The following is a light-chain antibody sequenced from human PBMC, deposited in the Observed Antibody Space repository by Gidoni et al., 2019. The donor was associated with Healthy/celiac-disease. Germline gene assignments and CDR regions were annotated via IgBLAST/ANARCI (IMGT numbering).Light chain of an antibody. CDR1: SSDVGSYNL. CDR2: EVS. CDR3: CSYAGSSTSP. J-gene: IGLJ2*01. V-gene: IGLV2-23*02. Sequence: QSALTQPAPVSGSPGPSITISCTGTSSDVGSYNLVSWYQQHPGKAPKLLIYEVSKRPSGVSNRFSGSKSGNTASLTISGLQAEDEADYYCCSYAGSSTSPFGGGTKLTVL.